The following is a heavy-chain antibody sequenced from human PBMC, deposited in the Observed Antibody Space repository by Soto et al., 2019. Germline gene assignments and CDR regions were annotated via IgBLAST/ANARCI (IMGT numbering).Heavy chain of an antibody. V-gene: IGHV1-2*02. CDR3: ARDLRGYSNWFHP. D-gene: IGHD3-22*01. J-gene: IGHJ5*02. CDR2: INPNRGDT. CDR1: GYTFNDYY. Sequence: QVQLVQSGAEVKKPGASVKVSCKTSGYTFNDYYMHWVRQAPGQGLEWLGWINPNRGDTDYAQNFQGRVILTGDTSINTTYMQLSSLASGDTAIYYCARDLRGYSNWFHPWGQGTLVTVSS.